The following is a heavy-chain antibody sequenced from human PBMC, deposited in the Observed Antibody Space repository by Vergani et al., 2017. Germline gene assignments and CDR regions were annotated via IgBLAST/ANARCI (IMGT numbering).Heavy chain of an antibody. J-gene: IGHJ4*02. V-gene: IGHV1-69*02. D-gene: IGHD3-16*01. Sequence: QVQLVHSGAEVKKPGSSVKVSCKASGGTFSSYTISWVRQAPGQGLEWMGRIIPILGIANYAQKFQGRVTITADKSTSTAYMELSSLRSEETAVYYCARGWGLAVAAHFDYWGQGTLVTVSS. CDR1: GGTFSSYT. CDR2: IIPILGIA. CDR3: ARGWGLAVAAHFDY.